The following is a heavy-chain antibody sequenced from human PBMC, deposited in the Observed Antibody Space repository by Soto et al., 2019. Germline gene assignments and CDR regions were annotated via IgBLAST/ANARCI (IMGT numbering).Heavy chain of an antibody. V-gene: IGHV4-59*01. D-gene: IGHD2-15*01. CDR3: AREGCSGGSCYQNWFDP. CDR2: IYYSGST. Sequence: ETLSLTCTVSGGSISSYYWSWIRQPPGKGLEWIGYIYYSGSTNYNPSLKSRVTISVDTSKNQFSLKLSSVTAADTAVYYCAREGCSGGSCYQNWFDPWGQGTLVTVSS. CDR1: GGSISSYY. J-gene: IGHJ5*02.